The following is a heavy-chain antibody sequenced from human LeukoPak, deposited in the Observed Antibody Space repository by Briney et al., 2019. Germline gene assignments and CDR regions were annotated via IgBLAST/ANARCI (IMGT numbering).Heavy chain of an antibody. Sequence: QSGGSLRLSCAASGFTVSNNFMSWVRQAPGKGLEGVSVIYTGGSTYYPDSVMGRFTISRDNSKNTLYLQMSSLRAEDTAVYYCARSARFLEWSYWGQGTLVTVSS. CDR1: GFTVSNNF. CDR2: IYTGGST. CDR3: ARSARFLEWSY. J-gene: IGHJ4*02. V-gene: IGHV3-53*01. D-gene: IGHD3-3*01.